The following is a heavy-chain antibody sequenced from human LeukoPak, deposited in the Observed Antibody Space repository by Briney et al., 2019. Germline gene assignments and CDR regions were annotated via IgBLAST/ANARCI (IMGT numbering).Heavy chain of an antibody. D-gene: IGHD3-22*01. J-gene: IGHJ3*02. CDR3: ALLSSGLDAFDI. CDR1: GFTFSSYE. Sequence: PGGSLRLSCAASGFTFSSYEMNWVRQAPGKGLEWVSYISSSGSTIYYADSVKGRFTISRDNAKNSLYLQMNSLRAEDTAVYYCALLSSGLDAFDIWGQGTMVTVSS. CDR2: ISSSGSTI. V-gene: IGHV3-48*03.